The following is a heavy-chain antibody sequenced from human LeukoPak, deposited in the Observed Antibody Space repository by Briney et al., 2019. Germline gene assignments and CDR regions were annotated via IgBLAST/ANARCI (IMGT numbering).Heavy chain of an antibody. J-gene: IGHJ4*02. D-gene: IGHD2-15*01. V-gene: IGHV5-51*01. CDR2: IYPGDSDT. Sequence: GASLKISCKGSGSSFTSYWIGWVRQMPGKGLEWMGIIYPGDSDTRYSPSFQGQVTISADKSISTAYLQWSSLKASDTAMYYCARSDCSGGSCYFRENSFDYWGQGTLVTVSS. CDR1: GSSFTSYW. CDR3: ARSDCSGGSCYFRENSFDY.